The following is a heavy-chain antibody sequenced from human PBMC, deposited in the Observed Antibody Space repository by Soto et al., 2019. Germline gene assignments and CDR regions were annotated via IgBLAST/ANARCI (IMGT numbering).Heavy chain of an antibody. D-gene: IGHD1-26*01. CDR1: GFTFSSYA. Sequence: GSLRLSCAASGFTFSSYAMSWVRQAPGKGLEWVSAISGSGGSTYYADSVKGRFTISRDNSKNTLYLQMNSLRAEDTAVYYCAKDRYSGSYYGIMDVWGQGTTVTVSS. J-gene: IGHJ6*02. V-gene: IGHV3-23*01. CDR3: AKDRYSGSYYGIMDV. CDR2: ISGSGGST.